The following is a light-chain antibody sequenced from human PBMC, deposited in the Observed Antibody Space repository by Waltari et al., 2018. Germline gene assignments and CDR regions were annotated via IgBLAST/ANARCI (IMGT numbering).Light chain of an antibody. CDR3: QTLGTGSVV. CDR2: VNSDGSH. CDR1: SGHSSNA. V-gene: IGLV4-69*01. J-gene: IGLJ2*01. Sequence: QLVLTQSPSASASLGASVKLTCTLSSGHSSNAIAWHQQQPKKGPRYLMKVNSDGSHNKGDGIPDRFSGSSSGAERYLTISSLQSEDEADYYCQTLGTGSVVFGGGTKLTVL.